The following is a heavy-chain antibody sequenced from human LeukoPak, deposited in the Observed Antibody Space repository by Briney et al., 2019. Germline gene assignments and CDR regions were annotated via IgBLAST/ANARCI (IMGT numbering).Heavy chain of an antibody. CDR3: ARGGYSGYESDY. D-gene: IGHD5-12*01. Sequence: GRSLRLSCAASGFTFSSYAMHWVRQAPGKGLEWVAVISYDGSNKYYADSVKGRFTISRDNSKNTLYLQMNSLRAEDTAVYYCARGGYSGYESDYRGQGTLVTVSS. CDR2: ISYDGSNK. V-gene: IGHV3-30-3*01. J-gene: IGHJ4*02. CDR1: GFTFSSYA.